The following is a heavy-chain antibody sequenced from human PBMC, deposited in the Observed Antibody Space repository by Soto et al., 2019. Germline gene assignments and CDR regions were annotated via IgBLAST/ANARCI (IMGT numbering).Heavy chain of an antibody. CDR1: GYTFTSYY. Sequence: GASVKVSCKASGYTFTSYYMHWVRQAPGQGLEWMGIINPSGGSTSYAQKFQGRVTMTRDTSTSTVYMELSSLRSEDTAVYYCAREGVRYYYGSGSYYRAPWFDPWGQVTLVTVSS. CDR2: INPSGGST. D-gene: IGHD3-10*01. V-gene: IGHV1-46*03. J-gene: IGHJ5*02. CDR3: AREGVRYYYGSGSYYRAPWFDP.